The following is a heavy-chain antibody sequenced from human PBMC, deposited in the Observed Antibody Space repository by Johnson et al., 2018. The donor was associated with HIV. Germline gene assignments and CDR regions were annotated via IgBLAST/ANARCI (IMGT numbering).Heavy chain of an antibody. V-gene: IGHV3-15*01. CDR2: IKSKTDGGTT. Sequence: PGRSLRLSCAASGFTFSDAWMSWVRQAPGKGLEWVGRIKSKTDGGTTDYAAPVKGRFTISRDDSKNTLYLQMNSLKTEDTAVYYCARARARVTFDIWGQGTMVTVSS. J-gene: IGHJ3*02. D-gene: IGHD2-21*01. CDR3: ARARARVTFDI. CDR1: GFTFSDAW.